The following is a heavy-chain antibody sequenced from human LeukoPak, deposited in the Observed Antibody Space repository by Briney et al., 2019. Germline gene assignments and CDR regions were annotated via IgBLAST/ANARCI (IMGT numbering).Heavy chain of an antibody. CDR2: VWHGEGNK. V-gene: IGHV3-30*02. CDR3: AKGGRDTSLYYFDY. D-gene: IGHD3-16*01. CDR1: GFTFRTYG. J-gene: IGHJ4*02. Sequence: GGSLRLSCVASGFTFRTYGMHWVRQAPGKGLEWVAVVWHGEGNKYYVDSVKGRFTISRDNSKNTVYLEMNSLRTEDTAIYYCAKGGRDTSLYYFDYWGQGALVTVSS.